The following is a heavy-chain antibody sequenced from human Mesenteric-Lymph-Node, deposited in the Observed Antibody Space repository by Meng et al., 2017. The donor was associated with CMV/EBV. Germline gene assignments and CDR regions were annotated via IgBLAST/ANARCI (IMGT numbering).Heavy chain of an antibody. CDR3: ARDLPPGPTYCGGDCYSSDWYFDL. D-gene: IGHD2-21*01. J-gene: IGHJ2*01. V-gene: IGHV4-4*02. CDR1: W. Sequence: WWGWVRQPPGKGLEWIGEIYHSGSTNYTPSLKSRVTISVDKSKNQFSLKLSSVTAADTAVYYCARDLPPGPTYCGGDCYSSDWYFDLWGRGTLVTVSS. CDR2: IYHSGST.